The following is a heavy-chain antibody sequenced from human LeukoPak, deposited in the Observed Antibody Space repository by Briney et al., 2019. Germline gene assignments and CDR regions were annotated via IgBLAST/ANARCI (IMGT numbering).Heavy chain of an antibody. CDR1: GYSFSDYA. D-gene: IGHD2-2*01. CDR2: IDAGNGDT. V-gene: IGHV1-3*01. CDR3: ARGSTSDWPLDH. Sequence: ASVKVSRKASGYSFSDYAMHWVRQAPGQRFEWMGWIDAGNGDTRYSQKFQGRVTITRDTSASTAYIELRSLRSEDTAMYYCARGSTSDWPLDHWGQETLVTISS. J-gene: IGHJ4*02.